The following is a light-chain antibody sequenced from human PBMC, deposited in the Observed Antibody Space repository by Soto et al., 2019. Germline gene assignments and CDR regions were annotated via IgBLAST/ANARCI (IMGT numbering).Light chain of an antibody. V-gene: IGKV2-28*01. Sequence: DIVMTQSRLSLPVTPGEPACISCRSSQSLLHSNGYTYLDCYLQKPGQSPQLLIYLGSNRASGVPDRFSGRGSATDFTLKISGVEAEDVGVYYCMQALQTPWKFGQGTKVDI. CDR3: MQALQTPWK. CDR2: LGS. J-gene: IGKJ1*01. CDR1: QSLLHSNGYTY.